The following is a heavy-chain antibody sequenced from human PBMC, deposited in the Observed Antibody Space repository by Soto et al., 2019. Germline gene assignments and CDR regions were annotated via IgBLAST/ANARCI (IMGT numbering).Heavy chain of an antibody. Sequence: QVQLQESGPGLVKPSQTLSLTCSVSGGSFSSDSFIWSWVRQFPGKGLEWIGYINYSGTTYYNPFLRSRITMSVDTSKNQFSLNLSSVTAADTAVYYCARDHKWDGMDVWGQGTTVTVSS. J-gene: IGHJ6*02. D-gene: IGHD1-26*01. CDR1: GGSFSSDSFI. CDR3: ARDHKWDGMDV. V-gene: IGHV4-31*03. CDR2: INYSGTT.